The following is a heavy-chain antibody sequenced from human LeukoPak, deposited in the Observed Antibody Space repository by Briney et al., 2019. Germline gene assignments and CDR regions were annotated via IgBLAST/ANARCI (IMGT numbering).Heavy chain of an antibody. CDR3: ARSSLGWFDP. CDR1: GFTFSNYW. J-gene: IGHJ5*02. V-gene: IGHV3-7*01. CDR2: IKQDDSEK. D-gene: IGHD7-27*01. Sequence: GGSLRLSCAASGFTFSNYWMHWVRQAPGKGLEWVANIKQDDSEKYYVGSVKGRFSISRDNAKNSVYLQMNSLRAEDTAVYYCARSSLGWFDPWGQGTLVTVSS.